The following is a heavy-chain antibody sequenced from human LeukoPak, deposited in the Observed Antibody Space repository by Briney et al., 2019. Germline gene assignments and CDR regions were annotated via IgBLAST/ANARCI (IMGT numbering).Heavy chain of an antibody. CDR3: FRDKGRAADC. CDR2: ISAYNGNT. J-gene: IGHJ4*02. D-gene: IGHD2-15*01. Sequence: ASVKVSCKASGGTFSSYAISWVRQAPGQGLEWMGWISAYNGNTNYAQKLQGRVTITTDTSTSTAYMELRSLRSDDPAVDYGFRDKGRAADCWGQAAQVTDCS. CDR1: GGTFSSYA. V-gene: IGHV1-18*01.